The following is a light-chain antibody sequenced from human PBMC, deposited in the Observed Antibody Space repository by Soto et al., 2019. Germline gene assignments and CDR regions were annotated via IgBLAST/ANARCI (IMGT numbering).Light chain of an antibody. CDR1: QSISSY. Sequence: DIQMTQSPSSLSASVGDRVTITCRASQSISSYLNWYQQKPGKAPKLLIYAASSLQSGVPSRFSGSGSGTDFTLTIRSLQPEDFATYYCKQANSFPITFGQGTRLEI. CDR2: AAS. V-gene: IGKV1-39*01. CDR3: KQANSFPIT. J-gene: IGKJ5*01.